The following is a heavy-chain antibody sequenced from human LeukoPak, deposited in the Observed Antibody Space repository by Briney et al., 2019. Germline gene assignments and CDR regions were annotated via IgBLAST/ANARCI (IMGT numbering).Heavy chain of an antibody. D-gene: IGHD3-22*01. CDR1: GGSISSYY. V-gene: IGHV4-59*01. J-gene: IGHJ6*02. CDR2: IYYSGST. Sequence: SETLSLTCTVSGGSISSYYWSWIRQPPGKGLEWIGYIYYSGSTNYNPSLKSRVTISVDTSKNQFSLKLSSVTAADTAVYYCARGIVVVNYYYYYGMDVWGQGTTVSVSS. CDR3: ARGIVVVNYYYYYGMDV.